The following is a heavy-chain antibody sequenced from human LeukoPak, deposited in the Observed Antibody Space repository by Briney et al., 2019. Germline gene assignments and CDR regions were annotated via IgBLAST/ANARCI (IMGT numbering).Heavy chain of an antibody. CDR3: ARYHCSSSSCFPSGTNYFDS. D-gene: IGHD2-2*01. J-gene: IGHJ4*02. V-gene: IGHV3-21*01. CDR2: ISSSRSYI. CDR1: GFTFSTYT. Sequence: PGGSLRLSCSASGFTFSTYTMNWVRQAPGKGLEWVSSISSSRSYIYNADSVKGRFTISRDNAKNSLYLQMNSLRAEDTAVYYCARYHCSSSSCFPSGTNYFDSWGQGTPVTVPS.